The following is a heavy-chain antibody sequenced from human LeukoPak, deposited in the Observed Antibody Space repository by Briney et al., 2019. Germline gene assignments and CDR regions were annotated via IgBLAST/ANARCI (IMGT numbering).Heavy chain of an antibody. Sequence: SETLSLTCTVSGGSISSSSYYWGWIRQPPGKGLEWIGSIYYSGSTYYNPSLKSRVTISVDTSKNQFSLKLSSVTAADTAVYYCARARSGSYRYGGYYFDYWGQGTLVTVSS. CDR2: IYYSGST. V-gene: IGHV4-39*07. CDR3: ARARSGSYRYGGYYFDY. J-gene: IGHJ4*02. CDR1: GGSISSSSYY. D-gene: IGHD3-16*02.